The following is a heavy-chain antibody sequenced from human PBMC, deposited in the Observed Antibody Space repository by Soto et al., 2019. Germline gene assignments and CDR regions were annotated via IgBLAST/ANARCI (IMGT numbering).Heavy chain of an antibody. D-gene: IGHD6-6*01. Sequence: EVQLVESGGGLVQPGGSLRLSCAASGFSFSAYMMDWVRQAPGTGLVWVSRANKDGSVTTYADSVKGRFTISRDNAKNPLSLLLNGLRADDTAVYSWARHADSSSSSWGQGTLVTVSS. CDR3: ARHADSSSSS. V-gene: IGHV3-74*01. CDR2: ANKDGSVT. CDR1: GFSFSAYM. J-gene: IGHJ5*02.